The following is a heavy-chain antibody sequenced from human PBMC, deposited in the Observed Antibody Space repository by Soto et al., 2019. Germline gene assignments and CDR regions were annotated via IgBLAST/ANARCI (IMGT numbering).Heavy chain of an antibody. V-gene: IGHV3-30-3*01. J-gene: IGHJ6*02. CDR3: ASDSPETGMDV. Sequence: GGSLRLSCAASGFTFSSYAMHWVRQAPGKGLEWVAVISYDGSNKYYADSVKGRFTISRDNSKNTLYLQMNSLRAEDTAVYYCASDSPETGMDVWGQGTTVTVSS. CDR2: ISYDGSNK. CDR1: GFTFSSYA.